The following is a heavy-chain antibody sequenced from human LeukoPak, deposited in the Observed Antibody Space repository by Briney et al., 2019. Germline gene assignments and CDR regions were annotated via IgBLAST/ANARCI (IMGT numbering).Heavy chain of an antibody. CDR1: GGTFSSYA. CDR3: ATWGEYYDFWSGYYKVYFDY. Sequence: ASVKVSCKASGGTFSSYAISWVRQAPGQGLEWMGRIIPILGIANYAQKFQGRVTITADESTSTAYMELSSLRSEDTAVYYCATWGEYYDFWSGYYKVYFDYWGQGTLVTVSS. J-gene: IGHJ4*02. D-gene: IGHD3-3*01. CDR2: IIPILGIA. V-gene: IGHV1-69*04.